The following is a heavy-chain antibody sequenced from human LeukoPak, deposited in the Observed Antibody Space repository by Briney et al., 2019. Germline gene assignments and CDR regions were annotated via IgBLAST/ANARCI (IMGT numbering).Heavy chain of an antibody. CDR2: ISPGGGTT. V-gene: IGHV3-23*01. CDR1: GFAFGSEA. CDR3: AKAFRTPTIFGVGDAFDI. Sequence: GGSLRLSCAVSGFAFGSEAMNWVRQSPARGLEWVASISPGGGTTYYADYVKGRFTISRDNSKNSLFVQMNSLRAEDTAVYYCAKAFRTPTIFGVGDAFDIWGQGTMVTVSS. J-gene: IGHJ3*02. D-gene: IGHD3-3*01.